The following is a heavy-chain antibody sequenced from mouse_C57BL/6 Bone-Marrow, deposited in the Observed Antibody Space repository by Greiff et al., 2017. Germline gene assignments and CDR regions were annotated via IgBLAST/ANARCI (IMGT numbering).Heavy chain of an antibody. CDR2: VYPYNGGY. D-gene: IGHD2-4*01. CDR1: GFTFTDYY. Sequence: EVQLQQSGPVLVKPGPSVKISCKASGFTFTDYYMHWVKQSHGKSLEWIGLVYPYNGGYSYNQKFKGKATLTVDTSSSTAYMERNSLTSEDSAVCYSSRWGIYYDDDLEAMDYWGQGTSVTVSS. CDR3: SRWGIYYDDDLEAMDY. J-gene: IGHJ4*01. V-gene: IGHV1-36*01.